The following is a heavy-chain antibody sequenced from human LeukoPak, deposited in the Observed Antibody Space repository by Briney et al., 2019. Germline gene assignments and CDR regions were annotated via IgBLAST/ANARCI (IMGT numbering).Heavy chain of an antibody. CDR2: ITVNNGYT. V-gene: IGHV1-18*01. J-gene: IGHJ4*02. CDR3: AKVHCISTNCNHIWTYFDY. CDR1: GYTFTSHG. Sequence: ASVKVSCKAAGYTFTSHGFIWLRQAPGQGLEWMGWITVNNGYTKYAQELQGRVTMTTDTSTSTAYMELRSLRSDDTAVYYCAKVHCISTNCNHIWTYFDYWGQGTLVTVSS. D-gene: IGHD2-2*01.